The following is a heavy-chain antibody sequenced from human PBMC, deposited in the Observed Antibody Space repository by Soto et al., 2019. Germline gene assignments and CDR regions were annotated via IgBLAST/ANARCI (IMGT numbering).Heavy chain of an antibody. CDR3: ARGYYYGSGSYYPPDY. J-gene: IGHJ4*02. Sequence: QVQLVQSGAEVKKPGSSVKVSCKASGGTFSSYAISWVRQAPGQGLEWMGGIIPIFGTANYAQKFQGRVKITADESTSTAYMELSSLRSEDTAVYYCARGYYYGSGSYYPPDYWGQGTLVTVSS. CDR2: IIPIFGTA. D-gene: IGHD3-10*01. V-gene: IGHV1-69*01. CDR1: GGTFSSYA.